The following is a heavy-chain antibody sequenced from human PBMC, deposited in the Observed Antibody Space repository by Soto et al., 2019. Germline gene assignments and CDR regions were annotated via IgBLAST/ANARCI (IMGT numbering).Heavy chain of an antibody. V-gene: IGHV1-2*04. CDR3: ARAVRRYSYGYEAGY. Sequence: GALVKVSCKASRYTFTNFYIHWVRQAPGQGLEWMGWINPNSGGTNYAQKFQGWVTMTRDTSISTAYMELSRLRSDDTAVYYCARAVRRYSYGYEAGYWGQGTLVTVSS. CDR2: INPNSGGT. J-gene: IGHJ4*02. D-gene: IGHD5-18*01. CDR1: RYTFTNFY.